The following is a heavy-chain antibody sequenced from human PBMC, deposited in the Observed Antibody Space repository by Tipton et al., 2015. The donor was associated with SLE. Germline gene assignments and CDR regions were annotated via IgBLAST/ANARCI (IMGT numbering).Heavy chain of an antibody. CDR3: ARKRLPDLDFDL. CDR2: ISYSGGT. J-gene: IGHJ2*01. CDR1: GFSISSAYY. Sequence: TLSLTCSVSGFSISSAYYWGWIRQPPGKGLEFIGTISYSGGTDYNPSLKSRVTISIDTSKNQFSLKLSSVTAADTAVYYCARKRLPDLDFDLWGRGTLVTVSS. D-gene: IGHD3-16*01. V-gene: IGHV4-38-2*02.